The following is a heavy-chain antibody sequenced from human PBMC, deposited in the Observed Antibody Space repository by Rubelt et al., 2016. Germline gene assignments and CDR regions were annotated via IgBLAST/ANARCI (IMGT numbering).Heavy chain of an antibody. J-gene: IGHJ5*02. CDR2: IYYSGST. D-gene: IGHD6-13*01. CDR3: AGYSSSYNWFDP. CDR1: GGSISSSSYY. V-gene: IGHV4-39*01. Sequence: QLQLQESGPGLVKPSETLSLTCTVSGGSISSSSYYWGWIRQPPGKGLEWIGSIYYSGSTYYNPSLKSRVTISADTSKNQFSLKLSFVTASDTAVYDCAGYSSSYNWFDPWGQGTLVTVSS.